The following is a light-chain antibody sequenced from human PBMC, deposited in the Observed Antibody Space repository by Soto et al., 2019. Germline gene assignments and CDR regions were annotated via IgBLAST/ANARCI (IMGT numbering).Light chain of an antibody. CDR1: QGISNN. CDR3: QKYDSAPLT. V-gene: IGKV1-27*01. J-gene: IGKJ1*01. CDR2: GAS. Sequence: DIQMTQSPSSLSASVGDRVTITCRASQGISNNLAWYQQKPGKVPKLLIYGASTLQSGVPSRFSGSRSGTDFTLTINSLQPEDVGTYYCQKYDSAPLTFGQGTKVEFK.